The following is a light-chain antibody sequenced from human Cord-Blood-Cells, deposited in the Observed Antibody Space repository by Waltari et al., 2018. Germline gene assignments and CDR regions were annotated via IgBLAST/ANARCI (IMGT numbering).Light chain of an antibody. CDR1: QSVSSN. J-gene: IGKJ5*01. V-gene: IGKV3-15*01. Sequence: EIAMPPSPATLSVSPGERATLSCRASQSVSSNLAWYQQKPGQPPRLLIYGASTRATAIPARVSGSGSVTEFTLTISSLQSEDFAVYYCQQYNNWPPITFGQGTRLEIK. CDR2: GAS. CDR3: QQYNNWPPIT.